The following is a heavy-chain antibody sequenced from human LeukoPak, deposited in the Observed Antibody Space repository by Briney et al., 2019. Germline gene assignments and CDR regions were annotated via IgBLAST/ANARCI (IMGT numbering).Heavy chain of an antibody. CDR2: ISGRGGST. Sequence: PGGSLRLSRAASGFTFSSYAMSWVRQAPGKGLEWVSAISGRGGSTYYADSVKGRFTISRDNSKSTLYLQMNSLRAEDTAVYYCAKDINYDYGDYVWYFDLWGRGTLVTASS. J-gene: IGHJ2*01. D-gene: IGHD4-17*01. CDR3: AKDINYDYGDYVWYFDL. V-gene: IGHV3-23*01. CDR1: GFTFSSYA.